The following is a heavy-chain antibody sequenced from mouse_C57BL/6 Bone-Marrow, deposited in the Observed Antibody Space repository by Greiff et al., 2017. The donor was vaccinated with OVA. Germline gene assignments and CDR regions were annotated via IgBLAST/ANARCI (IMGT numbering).Heavy chain of an antibody. V-gene: IGHV5-4*01. J-gene: IGHJ4*01. D-gene: IGHD2-4*01. Sequence: EVQLVESGGGLVKPGGSLKLSCAASGFTFSSYAMSWVRQTPEQRLEWVATISDGGGYTYYPDNVKGRFTISRDNAKNNLYLQLSHLKSEDTAMYYCAGVYYDYDEDYWGQGTSVTVSS. CDR3: AGVYYDYDEDY. CDR1: GFTFSSYA. CDR2: ISDGGGYT.